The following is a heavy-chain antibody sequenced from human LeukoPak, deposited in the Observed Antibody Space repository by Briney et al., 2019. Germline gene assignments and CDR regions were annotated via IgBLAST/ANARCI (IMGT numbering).Heavy chain of an antibody. V-gene: IGHV3-48*01. J-gene: IGHJ4*02. CDR1: GFTVSSYY. Sequence: GGSLRLSCAASGFTVSSYYMNWVRQAPGKGLEWVSYISSSSNTIYYADSVKGRFTISRHNAKNSLYLQMNSLRAEDTAVYYCAGTNYYDSSGYYSSFDYWGQGTLVTVSS. CDR3: AGTNYYDSSGYYSSFDY. CDR2: ISSSSNTI. D-gene: IGHD3-22*01.